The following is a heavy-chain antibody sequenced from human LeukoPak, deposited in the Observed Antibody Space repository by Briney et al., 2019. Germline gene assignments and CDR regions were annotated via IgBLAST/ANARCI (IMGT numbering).Heavy chain of an antibody. J-gene: IGHJ5*02. V-gene: IGHV3-23*01. Sequence: GGSLRLSCAASGFTFSSYGMSWVRQAPGKGLEWVSAISGSGGSTYYADTVKGRFTISRDNSKNTLYLQMNSLRAEDTAVYYCAKRSSYYYGSGSYYNAWGQGTLVTVSS. CDR3: AKRSSYYYGSGSYYNA. CDR2: ISGSGGST. D-gene: IGHD3-10*01. CDR1: GFTFSSYG.